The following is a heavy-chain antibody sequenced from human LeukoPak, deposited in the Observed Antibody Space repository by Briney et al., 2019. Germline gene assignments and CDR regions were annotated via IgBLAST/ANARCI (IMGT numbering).Heavy chain of an antibody. CDR3: ARDYYDSSGFGAFDI. D-gene: IGHD3-22*01. CDR1: GYTFTAYY. Sequence: VASVKVSCKASGYTFTAYYMHWVRQAPGQGLEWMGWIDPNSGGTNYAQKFQGRVTMTRDTSISTAYMELSRLRSDDTAVYYCARDYYDSSGFGAFDIWGQGTMVTVSS. J-gene: IGHJ3*02. CDR2: IDPNSGGT. V-gene: IGHV1-2*02.